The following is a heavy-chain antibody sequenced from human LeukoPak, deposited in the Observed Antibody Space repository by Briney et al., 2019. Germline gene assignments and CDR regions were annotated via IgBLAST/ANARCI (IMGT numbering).Heavy chain of an antibody. D-gene: IGHD4-23*01. CDR1: GGSFSGYY. J-gene: IGHJ4*02. V-gene: IGHV4-34*01. CDR2: INHSGST. CDR3: ARLKVGTSAGGDY. Sequence: SETLSLTCAVYGGSFSGYYWSWIRQPPGKGLEWIGEINHSGSTNYNPSLKSRVTISVDTSKNQFSLKLSSVTAADTAVYYCARLKVGTSAGGDYWGQGTLVTVSS.